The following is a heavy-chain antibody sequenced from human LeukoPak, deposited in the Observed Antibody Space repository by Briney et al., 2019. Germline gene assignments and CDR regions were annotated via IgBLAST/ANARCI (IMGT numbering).Heavy chain of an antibody. J-gene: IGHJ6*03. D-gene: IGHD3-9*01. Sequence: SETLSLTCTVSGGSISSSSYYWGWIRQPPGKGLEWIGSIYYSGNTYYNASLKSQVSISIDTSKNQFSLRLTSVTAADTAVYYCARDWSDWDYYYYYMDVWGKGTTVTVSS. CDR3: ARDWSDWDYYYYYMDV. V-gene: IGHV4-39*02. CDR1: GGSISSSSYY. CDR2: IYYSGNT.